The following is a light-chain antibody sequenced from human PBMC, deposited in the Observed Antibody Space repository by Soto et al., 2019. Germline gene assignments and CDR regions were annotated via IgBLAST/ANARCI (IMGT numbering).Light chain of an antibody. Sequence: DIQMTQSPSSMSASVGDRVTITCRASPSISSSLNWYQQKSGKAPKLLIYAASSLQSGVPSRFSGSGSGTDFTLTISSLQPEDFATYYCQQSYSIPVTFGQGTRLEIK. CDR1: PSISSS. V-gene: IGKV1-39*01. CDR3: QQSYSIPVT. J-gene: IGKJ5*01. CDR2: AAS.